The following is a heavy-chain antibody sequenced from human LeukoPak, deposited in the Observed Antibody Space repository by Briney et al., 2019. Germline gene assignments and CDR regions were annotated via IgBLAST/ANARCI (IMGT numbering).Heavy chain of an antibody. CDR2: ISYDGSNK. V-gene: IGHV3-30-3*01. D-gene: IGHD6-13*01. J-gene: IGHJ4*02. CDR1: GFTFSSYA. CDR3: AKDPVEQQLTGDDY. Sequence: GGSLRLSCAASGFTFSSYAMHWVRQAPGKGLEWVAVISYDGSNKYYADSVKGRFTISRDNSKNTLYLQMNSLRAEDTAVYYCAKDPVEQQLTGDDYWGQGTLVTVSS.